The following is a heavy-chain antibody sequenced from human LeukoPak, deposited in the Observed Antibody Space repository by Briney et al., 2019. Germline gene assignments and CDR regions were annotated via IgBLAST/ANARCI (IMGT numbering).Heavy chain of an antibody. CDR1: GFTFDDYA. CDR2: ISWNSGSI. D-gene: IGHD1-1*01. CDR3: AKDLYNWNDAGPPDY. Sequence: GGSLRLSCAASGFTFDDYAMHWVRQAPGKGLEWVSGISWNSGSIGYADSVKGRFTISRDNSKNTLYLQMNSLRAEDTAVYYCAKDLYNWNDAGPPDYWGQGTLVTVSS. J-gene: IGHJ4*02. V-gene: IGHV3-9*01.